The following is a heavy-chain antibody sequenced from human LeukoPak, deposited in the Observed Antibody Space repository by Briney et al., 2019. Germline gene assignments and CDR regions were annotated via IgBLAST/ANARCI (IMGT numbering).Heavy chain of an antibody. CDR2: ISGSGGST. Sequence: PGGSLGLSCAASGFTFSSYAMSWVRQAPGKGLEWVSAISGSGGSTYYADSVKGRFTISRDNSKNTLYLQMNSLRAEDTAVYYCAKGMEYYYGSGSYPDIWGQGAMVRLF. V-gene: IGHV3-23*01. D-gene: IGHD3-10*01. CDR3: AKGMEYYYGSGSYPDI. CDR1: GFTFSSYA. J-gene: IGHJ3*02.